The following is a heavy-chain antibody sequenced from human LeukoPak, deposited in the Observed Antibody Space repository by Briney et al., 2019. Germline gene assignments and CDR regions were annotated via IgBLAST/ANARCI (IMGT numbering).Heavy chain of an antibody. CDR3: ARLRGGVGPCSGGTCPDWFDS. CDR2: INADIANT. D-gene: IGHD2-15*01. CDR1: GFSISRYY. Sequence: WASVKVSCKASGFSISRYYMQWVRQAPGQRPEWMGWINADIANTKYSENFQARLKITGDTSANTVYMELSSLTSEDTAMYYCARLRGGVGPCSGGTCPDWFDSWGQGTMVIVSS. J-gene: IGHJ5*01. V-gene: IGHV1-3*01.